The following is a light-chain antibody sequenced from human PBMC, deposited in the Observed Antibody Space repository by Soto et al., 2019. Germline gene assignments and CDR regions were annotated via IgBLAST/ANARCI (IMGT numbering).Light chain of an antibody. CDR1: QSVSSN. CDR2: DAS. CDR3: QQYKKWPRT. J-gene: IGKJ1*01. V-gene: IGKV3-15*01. Sequence: EIVMTQSPATLSVSPGERATLSCRAIQSVSSNFAWYQQKPGQAPRLLIYDASTRATGIPARFSGSGSGTEFTLTISSLQSEDFAVYYCQQYKKWPRTFGHGTKV.